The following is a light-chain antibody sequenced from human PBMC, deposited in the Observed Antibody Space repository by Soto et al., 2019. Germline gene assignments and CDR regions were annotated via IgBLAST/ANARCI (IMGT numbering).Light chain of an antibody. CDR1: TGAVTSGYY. V-gene: IGLV7-43*01. Sequence: QAVVTQEPSLTVSPGGTVTLTCDSSTGAVTSGYYPNWFQQKPGQPPRALIYSTTYKHSWTPARFSGSLLGDKAALTLSGVQPEDEADYYCLLFYGDGVVFGGGTKLTVL. CDR3: LLFYGDGVV. J-gene: IGLJ2*01. CDR2: STT.